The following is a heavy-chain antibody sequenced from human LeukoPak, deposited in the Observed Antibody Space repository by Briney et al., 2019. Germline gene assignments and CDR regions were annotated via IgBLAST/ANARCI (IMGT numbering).Heavy chain of an antibody. CDR1: GGSFSGYY. D-gene: IGHD3-22*01. V-gene: IGHV4-59*01. CDR2: IYYSGST. CDR3: ARVDYYDANFDY. J-gene: IGHJ4*02. Sequence: SETLSLTCAVYGGSFSGYYWSWIRQPPGKGLEWIGYIYYSGSTNYNPSLKSRVTISVDTSKNQFSLKLSSVTAADTAVYYCARVDYYDANFDYWGQGTLVTVSS.